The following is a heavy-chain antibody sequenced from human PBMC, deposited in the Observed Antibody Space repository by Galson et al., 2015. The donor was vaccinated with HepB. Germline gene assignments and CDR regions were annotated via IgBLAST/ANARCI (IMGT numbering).Heavy chain of an antibody. CDR3: ARVRSVYYGSGSPT. J-gene: IGHJ4*02. D-gene: IGHD3-10*01. V-gene: IGHV4-34*01. CDR2: INHSGST. Sequence: SWIRQPPGKGLEWIGEINHSGSTNYNPSLKSRVTISVDTSKNQFSLKLSSVTAADTAVYYCARVRSVYYGSGSPTWGQGTPVTVSS.